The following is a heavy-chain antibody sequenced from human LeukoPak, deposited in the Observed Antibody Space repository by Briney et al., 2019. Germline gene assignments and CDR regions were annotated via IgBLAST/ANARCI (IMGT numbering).Heavy chain of an antibody. CDR2: ISGSGGST. V-gene: IGHV3-23*01. J-gene: IGHJ5*02. CDR1: GFTFSSYA. D-gene: IGHD3-10*01. CDR3: AKDSLLWFGESPFDP. Sequence: GGSLRLSCAASGFTFSSYAMSWVRQAPGKGLEWVSAISGSGGSTYYADSVKGRFTTSRDNSKNTLYLQMNSLRAEDTAVYYCAKDSLLWFGESPFDPWGQGTLVTVSS.